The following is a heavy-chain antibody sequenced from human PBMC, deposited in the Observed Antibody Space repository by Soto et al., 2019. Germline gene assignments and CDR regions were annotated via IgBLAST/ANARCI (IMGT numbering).Heavy chain of an antibody. V-gene: IGHV3-23*01. Sequence: GGSLRLSCAASGFTFSSYAMSWVRQAPGKGLEWVSAISGSGGSTYYADSVKGRFTISRDNSKNTLYLQMNSLRAEDTAVYYCAKDCDPYSSSWYYFDYWGQGTLGTVSS. CDR1: GFTFSSYA. CDR3: AKDCDPYSSSWYYFDY. D-gene: IGHD6-13*01. CDR2: ISGSGGST. J-gene: IGHJ4*02.